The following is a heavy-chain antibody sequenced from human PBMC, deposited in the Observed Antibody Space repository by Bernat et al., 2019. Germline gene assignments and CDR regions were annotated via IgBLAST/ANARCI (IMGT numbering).Heavy chain of an antibody. D-gene: IGHD6-25*01. V-gene: IGHV1-24*01. J-gene: IGHJ6*02. CDR2: FDPEDGET. CDR1: GYTLTELS. Sequence: QVQLVQSGAEVKKPGASVKVSCKVSGYTLTELSMHWVRQAPGKGLEWMGGFDPEDGETIYAQKFQGRVTIAEDTSTDTAYMELSSLRSEDTAVYYCATVRLGYYYGMDVWGQGTTVTVSS. CDR3: ATVRLGYYYGMDV.